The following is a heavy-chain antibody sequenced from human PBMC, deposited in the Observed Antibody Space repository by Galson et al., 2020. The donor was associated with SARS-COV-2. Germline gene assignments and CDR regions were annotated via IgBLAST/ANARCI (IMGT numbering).Heavy chain of an antibody. CDR2: LFESGST. J-gene: IGHJ3*02. CDR1: GDSLSSWS. V-gene: IGHV4-59*01. Sequence: APETLSLTCTVSGDSLSSWSWTWIRQAPGKGLQWIGDLFESGSTNSNPSLWGRVTISADTSKSHFSLKLSSVTAADTAVYYCARVTYYYNSSGQRSYALDIWGQGTKVRVSS. D-gene: IGHD3-22*01. CDR3: ARVTYYYNSSGQRSYALDI.